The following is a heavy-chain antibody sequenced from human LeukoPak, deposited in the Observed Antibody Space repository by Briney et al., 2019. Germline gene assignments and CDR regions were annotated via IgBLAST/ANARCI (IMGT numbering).Heavy chain of an antibody. CDR3: ASDSSSSDTPAYYYGMDV. J-gene: IGHJ6*02. CDR2: ISSSGSTI. D-gene: IGHD6-13*01. V-gene: IGHV3-48*03. Sequence: PGGSLRLSCAASGFTFSSYEMNWVRQAPGKGLEWVSYISSSGSTIYYADSVKGRFTISRDNAKNSLYLQMYSLRAEDTAVYYCASDSSSSDTPAYYYGMDVWGQGTTVTVSS. CDR1: GFTFSSYE.